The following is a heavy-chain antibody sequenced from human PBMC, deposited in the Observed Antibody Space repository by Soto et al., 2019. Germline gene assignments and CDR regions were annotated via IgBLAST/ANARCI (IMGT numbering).Heavy chain of an antibody. D-gene: IGHD6-6*01. CDR3: TNWKLPTRPWGPAFDV. V-gene: IGHV3-23*01. Sequence: GGSLRLSCAASGFTFSSYAMSWVRQAPGKGLEWVSAISSSGGSTYYPDSVKGRFTISRDNSKNTLFLQMNSLRAEDTAVYYCTNWKLPTRPWGPAFDVWGQGTMVTVSS. J-gene: IGHJ3*01. CDR1: GFTFSSYA. CDR2: ISSSGGST.